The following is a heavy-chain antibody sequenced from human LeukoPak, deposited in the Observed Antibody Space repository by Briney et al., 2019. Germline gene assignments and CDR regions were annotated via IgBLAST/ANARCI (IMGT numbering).Heavy chain of an antibody. CDR3: ARDYQGIAVAGTSGAFDI. Sequence: ASVKVSCKASGYTFTGYYMHWVRQAPGKGLEWMGWINPNSGGTNYAQKFQGRVTMTRDTSISTAYMELSRLRSDDTAVYYCARDYQGIAVAGTSGAFDIWGQGTMVTVSS. CDR1: GYTFTGYY. J-gene: IGHJ3*02. CDR2: INPNSGGT. D-gene: IGHD6-19*01. V-gene: IGHV1-2*02.